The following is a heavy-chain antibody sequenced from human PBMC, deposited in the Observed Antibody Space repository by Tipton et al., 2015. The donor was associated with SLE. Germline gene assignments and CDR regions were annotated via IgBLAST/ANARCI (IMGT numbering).Heavy chain of an antibody. Sequence: TLSLTCTVSGGSISSYYWSWIRQPPGKGLEWIGYIYYSGSTNYNPSLKSRVTISVDTPKNQFSLKVTSVTAADTAVYYCARTTSGTYYFDYWGRGTLVTVSS. CDR1: GGSISSYY. V-gene: IGHV4-59*01. CDR3: ARTTSGTYYFDY. CDR2: IYYSGST. J-gene: IGHJ4*02. D-gene: IGHD3-10*01.